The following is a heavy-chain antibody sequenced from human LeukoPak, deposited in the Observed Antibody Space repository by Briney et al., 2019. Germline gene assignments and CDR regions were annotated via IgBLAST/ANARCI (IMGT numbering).Heavy chain of an antibody. D-gene: IGHD6-13*01. CDR3: ARRYSRAYYYMDV. Sequence: SETLSLTCTVSGGSITSRSNYWGWIRQPPGKGLEWIGSINYSGSTYYNPSLKSRVTISVDTSKNQFSLKLSSVTAADTAVYYCARRYSRAYYYMDVWGKGTTVTISS. J-gene: IGHJ6*03. V-gene: IGHV4-39*07. CDR2: INYSGST. CDR1: GGSITSRSNY.